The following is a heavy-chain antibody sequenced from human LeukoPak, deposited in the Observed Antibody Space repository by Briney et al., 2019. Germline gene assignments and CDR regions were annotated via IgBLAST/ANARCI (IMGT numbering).Heavy chain of an antibody. J-gene: IGHJ4*02. CDR2: ISSSSSYI. D-gene: IGHD6-19*01. V-gene: IGHV3-21*01. CDR3: ARGPNSSGWYVFDY. Sequence: GGSLRLSCAASGFTFNSYSMNWVRQAPGKGLEWVSSISSSSSYIYYADSVKGRFTISRDNAKNSLYLQMNSLRAEDTAVYYCARGPNSSGWYVFDYWGQGTLVTVSS. CDR1: GFTFNSYS.